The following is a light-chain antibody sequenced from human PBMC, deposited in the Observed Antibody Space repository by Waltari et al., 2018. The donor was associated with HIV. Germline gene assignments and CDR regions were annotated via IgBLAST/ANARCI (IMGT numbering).Light chain of an antibody. V-gene: IGLV2-14*01. CDR3: ASKRLDSTLI. CDR2: DIN. J-gene: IGLJ2*01. Sequence: QSALTQPASVSGIPGQSINISCTGINTDSPFNQHVSWYHHHPGRIPRLIIFDINNRPSGVADRFSGPRSGNSASLRLSGLQSGDECLYYCASKRLDSTLIFGEGTKVTVL. CDR1: NTDSPFNQH.